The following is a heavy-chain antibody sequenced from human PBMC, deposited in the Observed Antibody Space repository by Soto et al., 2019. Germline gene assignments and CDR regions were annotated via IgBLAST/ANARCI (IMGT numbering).Heavy chain of an antibody. Sequence: ELQLVESGGGLIQPGGSLRLSCVASGLTVTRNYMTWVRLAPGKGLECVSVIHTGGATHYTDSVKGRFTVSRDESKNALVLQMSSLKVEDTAVYYCATGGSKRVRGAIVEVFHLEFWGRGTVVTVSS. V-gene: IGHV3-53*02. CDR3: ATGGSKRVRGAIVEVFHLEF. CDR1: GLTVTRNY. J-gene: IGHJ4*02. D-gene: IGHD3-10*01. CDR2: IHTGGAT.